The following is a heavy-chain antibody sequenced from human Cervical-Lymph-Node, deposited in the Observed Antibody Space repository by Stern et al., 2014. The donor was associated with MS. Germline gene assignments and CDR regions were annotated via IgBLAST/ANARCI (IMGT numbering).Heavy chain of an antibody. D-gene: IGHD6-19*01. J-gene: IGHJ3*02. Sequence: VQLVESGGGVVQPGRSLRLSCAASGFTFSNFGMHWVRQAPGKGLEWVAIISYDVNDKNYADSVKGRFAISRDNSKNTVYLQINSLRAEDTAMYYCAKGRTVAGKGVGAFDIWGQGTLVTVSS. CDR1: GFTFSNFG. V-gene: IGHV3-30*18. CDR3: AKGRTVAGKGVGAFDI. CDR2: ISYDVNDK.